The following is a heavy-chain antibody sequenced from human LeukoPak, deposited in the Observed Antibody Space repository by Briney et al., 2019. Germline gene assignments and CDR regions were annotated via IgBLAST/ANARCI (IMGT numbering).Heavy chain of an antibody. CDR2: IWYDGSKQ. CDR1: GFTFSKNG. V-gene: IGHV3-33*01. Sequence: GGSLRLSCAASGFTFSKNGMHWVRQAPGKGLEWVALIWYDGSKQYYADSVKGRFTISRDSSTLFLQMNSLRAEDTAVYYCARFTGGDYYGRLDYWGQGTLVTVSS. D-gene: IGHD2-21*02. J-gene: IGHJ4*02. CDR3: ARFTGGDYYGRLDY.